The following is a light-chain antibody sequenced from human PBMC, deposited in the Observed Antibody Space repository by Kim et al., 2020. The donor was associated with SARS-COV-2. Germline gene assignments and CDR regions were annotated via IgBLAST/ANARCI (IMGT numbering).Light chain of an antibody. CDR2: AAS. Sequence: DIQMTQSPSSLSASVGDRVTITCRTSQSISSHLNWYHQKPGRAPKLLISAASTLQGGVPSRFSGSGSETDFTLTISSLQPEDFATYFCQQSYITLFTFGPGTKVEI. CDR1: QSISSH. CDR3: QQSYITLFT. V-gene: IGKV1-39*01. J-gene: IGKJ3*01.